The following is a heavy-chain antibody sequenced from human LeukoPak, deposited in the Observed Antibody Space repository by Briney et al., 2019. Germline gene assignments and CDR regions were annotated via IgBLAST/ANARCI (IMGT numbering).Heavy chain of an antibody. D-gene: IGHD1-26*01. CDR2: INPNSGGT. CDR3: ARPGEYSGSYPDAFDI. J-gene: IGHJ3*02. Sequence: ASVKVSCKASGYTFTGYYMHWVRQAPGQGLEWMGWINPNSGGTNYAQKFQGRVTMTRNTSISTAYMELSRLRSDDTAVYYCARPGEYSGSYPDAFDIWGQGTMATVSS. CDR1: GYTFTGYY. V-gene: IGHV1-2*02.